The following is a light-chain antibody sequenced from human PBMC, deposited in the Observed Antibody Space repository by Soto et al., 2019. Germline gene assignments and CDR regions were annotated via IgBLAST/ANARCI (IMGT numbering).Light chain of an antibody. V-gene: IGKV3-15*01. CDR3: QQYNNWWT. CDR2: GAS. J-gene: IGKJ1*01. Sequence: EIVMTQSPATLSVSPGERATLSCRARQSVSNNLAWYQKKPGQAPRLLIYGASTRATGIPARFSGSGSGTEFTLTISSLQSEDFAFYYCQQYNNWWTFGQGTRVDIE. CDR1: QSVSNN.